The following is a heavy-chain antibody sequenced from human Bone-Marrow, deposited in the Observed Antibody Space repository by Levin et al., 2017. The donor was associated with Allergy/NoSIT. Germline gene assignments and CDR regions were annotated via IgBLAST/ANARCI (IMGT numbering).Heavy chain of an antibody. CDR1: GGSISSGGYY. CDR3: ARMIVVVTYFDY. J-gene: IGHJ4*02. Sequence: SQTLSLTCTVSGGSISSGGYYWSWIRQHPGKGLEWIGYIYYSGSTYYNPSLKSRVTISVDTSKNQFSLKLSSVTAADTAVYYCARMIVVVTYFDYWGQGTLVTVSS. V-gene: IGHV4-31*03. D-gene: IGHD3-22*01. CDR2: IYYSGST.